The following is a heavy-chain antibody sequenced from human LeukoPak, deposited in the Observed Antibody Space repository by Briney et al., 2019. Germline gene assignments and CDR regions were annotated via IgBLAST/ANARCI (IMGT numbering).Heavy chain of an antibody. J-gene: IGHJ4*02. V-gene: IGHV3-23*01. CDR2: ISGSGGKT. D-gene: IGHD4-17*01. CDR1: GFAFSGYA. Sequence: GGSLRLSCSASGFAFSGYAMGWVRQAPGRGLEWVSSISGSGGKTYYADSVEGRFTVSRDNSKNTLYVQMNSLRAEDTALYYCARGRGGDYVPSRFDYWGQGTLVTVSS. CDR3: ARGRGGDYVPSRFDY.